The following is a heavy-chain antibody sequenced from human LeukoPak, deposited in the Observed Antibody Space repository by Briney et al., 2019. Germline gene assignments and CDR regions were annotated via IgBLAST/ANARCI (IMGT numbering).Heavy chain of an antibody. J-gene: IGHJ3*02. V-gene: IGHV3-48*04. D-gene: IGHD3-22*01. CDR1: GFTFSSYN. Sequence: GGSLRLSCAASGFTFSSYNMNWVRQAPGKGLEWVSYISSSGSTIYYADSVKGRFTISRDNAKNSLYLQMNSLRAEDTAVYYCARDLVSSGYYWAQDAFDIWGQGTMVTVSS. CDR3: ARDLVSSGYYWAQDAFDI. CDR2: ISSSGSTI.